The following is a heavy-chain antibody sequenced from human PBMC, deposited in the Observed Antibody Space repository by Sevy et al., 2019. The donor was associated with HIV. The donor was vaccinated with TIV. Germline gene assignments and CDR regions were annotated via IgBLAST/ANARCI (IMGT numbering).Heavy chain of an antibody. CDR2: INSDGSST. Sequence: GGSLRLSCAASGFTFSSYWMHWVRQAPGKGLVWVSRINSDGSSTSYADSVKGRLTISRDTAKNTLYLQMNSVRAEDTAVYYCARAYCGGDCYSGTAYYYYYMDVWGKGTTVTVSS. CDR1: GFTFSSYW. D-gene: IGHD2-21*01. V-gene: IGHV3-74*01. J-gene: IGHJ6*03. CDR3: ARAYCGGDCYSGTAYYYYYMDV.